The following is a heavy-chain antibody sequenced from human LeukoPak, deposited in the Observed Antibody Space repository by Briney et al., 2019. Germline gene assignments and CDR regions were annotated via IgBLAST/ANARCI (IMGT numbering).Heavy chain of an antibody. V-gene: IGHV3-21*01. Sequence: GESLRLSCATSGFTFSSSTFGSYTMNWVRQAPGKGLEWVSSISSTGTYIYYTDSVKGRFTISRDIANSLLYLRMNSLRADDTAVYYCARDLDYSTGFDYWGQGTLVTVSS. J-gene: IGHJ4*02. CDR1: GFTFSSSTFGSYT. CDR3: ARDLDYSTGFDY. CDR2: ISSTGTYI. D-gene: IGHD4-11*01.